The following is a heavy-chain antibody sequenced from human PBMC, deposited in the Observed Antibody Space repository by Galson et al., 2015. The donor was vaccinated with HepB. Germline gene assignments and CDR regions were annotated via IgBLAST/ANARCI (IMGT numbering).Heavy chain of an antibody. CDR3: ARENYYESSGYYYYFDY. J-gene: IGHJ4*02. CDR1: GFTFSSYG. CDR2: IWYDGSNK. V-gene: IGHV3-33*01. D-gene: IGHD3-22*01. Sequence: SLRLSCAASGFTFSSYGMHWVRQAPGKGLEWVAVIWYDGSNKYYVDSVKGRFTISRDNSKNTLYLQMNSLRAEDTAVYYCARENYYESSGYYYYFDYWGQGTLVTVSS.